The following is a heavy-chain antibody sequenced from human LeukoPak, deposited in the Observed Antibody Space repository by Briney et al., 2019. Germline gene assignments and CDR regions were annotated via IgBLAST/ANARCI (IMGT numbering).Heavy chain of an antibody. D-gene: IGHD1-26*01. Sequence: GGSLRLSCAASGFTFSSFAMSWVRQAPGKGLEWVSAISGSGGSTYYADSVKGRFIISRANSKNTLYLQMNSLRAEDTAVYYCARTGQIVGASPFDYWGQGTLVTVSS. CDR3: ARTGQIVGASPFDY. CDR2: ISGSGGST. J-gene: IGHJ4*02. V-gene: IGHV3-23*01. CDR1: GFTFSSFA.